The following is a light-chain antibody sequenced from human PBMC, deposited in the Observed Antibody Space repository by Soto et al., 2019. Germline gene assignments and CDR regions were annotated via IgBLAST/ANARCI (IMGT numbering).Light chain of an antibody. V-gene: IGKV1-33*01. CDR3: QQYHSVPRT. CDR1: QDIGKF. J-gene: IGKJ2*01. CDR2: DAS. Sequence: DIQMTQSPSSLSASVGDRVTITCQASQDIGKFLNWFQQKPGKAPKLLIYDASNLEGGVPSRFSGSGSGTDFTFAISSLQPEDIATSYCQQYHSVPRTFGQGTKLEIK.